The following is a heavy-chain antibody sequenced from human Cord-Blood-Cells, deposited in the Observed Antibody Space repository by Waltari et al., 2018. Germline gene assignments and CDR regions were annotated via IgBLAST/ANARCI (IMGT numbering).Heavy chain of an antibody. CDR3: ARDLNWDRVQDAFDI. V-gene: IGHV4-4*07. Sequence: QVQLQESGPGLVKPSETLSLTCTVPGGSISHHSWSWIRQHAGKGLEWAGRIYTSGRTNYNPSLKSRVTRSVDTSKNQFSLKLSSVTAADTAVYYCARDLNWDRVQDAFDIWGQGTMVTVSS. J-gene: IGHJ3*02. CDR1: GGSISHHS. D-gene: IGHD7-27*01. CDR2: IYTSGRT.